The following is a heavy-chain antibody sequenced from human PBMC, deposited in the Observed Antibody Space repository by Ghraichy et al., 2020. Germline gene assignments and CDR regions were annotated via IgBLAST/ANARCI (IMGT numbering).Heavy chain of an antibody. CDR2: IYYSGST. D-gene: IGHD2-21*01. Sequence: EALNFSCTVSGGSISSYYWSWIRQPPGKGLEWIGYIYYSGSTNYNPSLKSRVTISVDTSKNQFSLKLSSVTAADTAVYYCARRGDGGAFDIWGQGTMVTVSS. CDR3: ARRGDGGAFDI. CDR1: GGSISSYY. V-gene: IGHV4-59*08. J-gene: IGHJ3*02.